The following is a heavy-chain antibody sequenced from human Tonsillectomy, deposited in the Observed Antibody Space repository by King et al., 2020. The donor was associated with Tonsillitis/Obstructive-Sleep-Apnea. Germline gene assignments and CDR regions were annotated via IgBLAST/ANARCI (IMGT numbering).Heavy chain of an antibody. CDR3: ARGYCSSTSCLYAFDI. D-gene: IGHD2-2*01. J-gene: IGHJ3*02. CDR2: IYYSGST. Sequence: QLQESGPGLVKPSQTLSLTCTVSGGSISSGGYYWSWIRQHPGKGLEWIGYIYYSGSTYYNPSLKSLVTISVDTSKNQFSLGLSSVTAADTAVYYCARGYCSSTSCLYAFDIWGQGTMVTVSS. CDR1: GGSISSGGYY. V-gene: IGHV4-31*01.